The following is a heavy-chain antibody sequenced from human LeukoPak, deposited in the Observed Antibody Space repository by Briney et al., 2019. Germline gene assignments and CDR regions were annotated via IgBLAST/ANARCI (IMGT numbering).Heavy chain of an antibody. J-gene: IGHJ4*02. Sequence: SETLSLTCTVSGGSISSSSYYWGWIRQPPGKGLEWIGSIYYSGSTYYNPSLKSRVTISVDTSKNQFSLKLSSVTAADTAVYYCARGNPHVSDYWGQGTLVTVSS. V-gene: IGHV4-39*07. CDR2: IYYSGST. CDR3: ARGNPHVSDY. CDR1: GGSISSSSYY.